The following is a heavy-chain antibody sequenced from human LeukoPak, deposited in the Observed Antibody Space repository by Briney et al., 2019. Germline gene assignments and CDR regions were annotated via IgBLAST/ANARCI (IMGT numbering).Heavy chain of an antibody. J-gene: IGHJ4*02. CDR1: GYTFTGYY. CDR3: TRGGFDY. Sequence: ASVKVSCKASGYTFTGYYLHWVRQAPGQGLEWMGWISPNSDDTNYAQKFRGRVNMTRDTSISTAYMELSRLRSDDTAIYYCTRGGFDYWGQGTLVTVSS. V-gene: IGHV1-2*02. CDR2: ISPNSDDT.